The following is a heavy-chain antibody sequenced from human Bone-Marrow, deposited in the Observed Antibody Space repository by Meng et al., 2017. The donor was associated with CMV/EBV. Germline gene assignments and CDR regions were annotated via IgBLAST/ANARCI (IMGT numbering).Heavy chain of an antibody. D-gene: IGHD3-3*01. V-gene: IGHV3-30*02. CDR2: IRYDGSNK. CDR1: GFTFSSYG. Sequence: GESLKISCAASGFTFSSYGMHWVRQAPGKGLEWVAFIRYDGSNKYYADSVKGRFTISRDNSKNTLYLQMNSLRAEDTAVYYCAKDRNPKTYYDFWSGSEGFDYWGQGTLVTVSS. CDR3: AKDRNPKTYYDFWSGSEGFDY. J-gene: IGHJ4*02.